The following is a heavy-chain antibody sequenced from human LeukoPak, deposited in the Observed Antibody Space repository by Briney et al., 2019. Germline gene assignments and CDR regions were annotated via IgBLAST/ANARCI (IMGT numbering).Heavy chain of an antibody. CDR1: GFTLSSYA. D-gene: IGHD3-10*01. Sequence: PGGSLRLSCAASGFTLSSYAMSWVRQAPGKGLEWVGFIRSKAYGGTTEYAASVKGRFTISRDDSKSIAYLQMSSLKTEDTAVYYCTRVRGVHEILFDYWGQGTLVTVSS. V-gene: IGHV3-49*04. CDR3: TRVRGVHEILFDY. J-gene: IGHJ4*02. CDR2: IRSKAYGGTT.